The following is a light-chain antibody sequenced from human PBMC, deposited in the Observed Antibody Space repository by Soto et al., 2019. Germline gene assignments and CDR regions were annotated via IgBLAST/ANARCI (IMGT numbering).Light chain of an antibody. V-gene: IGKV1-5*01. Sequence: DIQLTQTPSTLSASLGDEVTITCRASQTISRWLAWYQQKPGRAPKLLIYDASTLESGVPSRFSGSGSETEFTLTISRLQPDDFATYFCHSRALGQGTRLEIK. CDR2: DAS. CDR3: HSRA. J-gene: IGKJ5*01. CDR1: QTISRW.